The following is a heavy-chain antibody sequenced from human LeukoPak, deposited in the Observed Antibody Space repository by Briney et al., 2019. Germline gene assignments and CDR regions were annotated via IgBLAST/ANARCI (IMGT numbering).Heavy chain of an antibody. Sequence: SVKVSCKASGGTFSSYAISWVRQAPGQGLEWMGGIIPIFGTANYAQKFQGRVTITTDESTSTAYMELSSLRSEDTAVYYCASGENESYYYDSSGYYPFDYWGQGTLVTVSS. D-gene: IGHD3-22*01. CDR2: IIPIFGTA. J-gene: IGHJ4*02. V-gene: IGHV1-69*05. CDR1: GGTFSSYA. CDR3: ASGENESYYYDSSGYYPFDY.